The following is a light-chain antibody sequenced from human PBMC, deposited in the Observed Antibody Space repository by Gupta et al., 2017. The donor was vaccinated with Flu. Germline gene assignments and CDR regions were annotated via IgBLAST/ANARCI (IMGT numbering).Light chain of an antibody. CDR3: QQSDNIPYT. J-gene: IGKJ2*01. V-gene: IGKV1-39*01. CDR2: AAS. Sequence: YQQEPGKAPKLLIYAASTVQSGVPSSFSGSGSGTDFTLTISRLQPEDFATYYCQQSDNIPYTFGQGTKVEIK.